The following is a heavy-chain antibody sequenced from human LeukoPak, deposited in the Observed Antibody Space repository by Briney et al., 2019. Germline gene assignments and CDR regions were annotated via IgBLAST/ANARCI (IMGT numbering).Heavy chain of an antibody. Sequence: GGSLRLSCAASGFTFSSYSMNWVRQAPGKGLEWVSSISSSSSYIYYADSVKGRFTVSRDNAKNSLYLQMNSLRAEDTAVYYCARVRAGYDSDSWGQGTLVSVSS. V-gene: IGHV3-21*01. D-gene: IGHD5-18*01. CDR1: GFTFSSYS. CDR3: ARVRAGYDSDS. CDR2: ISSSSSYI. J-gene: IGHJ4*02.